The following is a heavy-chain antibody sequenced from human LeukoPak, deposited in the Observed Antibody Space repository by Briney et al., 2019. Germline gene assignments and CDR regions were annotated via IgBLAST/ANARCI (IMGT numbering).Heavy chain of an antibody. J-gene: IGHJ5*02. CDR3: ARVLLLWANWFDP. Sequence: PSQTLSLTCTVSGGSISSGDYYWSWIRQPPGKGLEWIGYIYYSGSTYYNPSLKSRVTISVDTSKNQFSLKLSSVTAADTAVYYCARVLLLWANWFDPWGQGTLVTVSS. V-gene: IGHV4-30-4*08. CDR2: IYYSGST. D-gene: IGHD2-2*01. CDR1: GGSISSGDYY.